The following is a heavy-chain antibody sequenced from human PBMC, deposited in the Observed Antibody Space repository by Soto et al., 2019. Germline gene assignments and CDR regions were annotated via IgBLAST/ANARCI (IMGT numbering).Heavy chain of an antibody. Sequence: PSQTLSLTFAISGDSVSSNSATWHWIRQSPSRGLEWLGRTFYRSKWYSDYALSVKSRMTINPDTSKNHFSLHLNSVTPEDTAVYYCARLIVVPYYFDSWGQGTLVTVSS. V-gene: IGHV6-1*01. D-gene: IGHD2-21*01. CDR2: TFYRSKWYS. CDR3: ARLIVVPYYFDS. CDR1: GDSVSSNSAT. J-gene: IGHJ4*02.